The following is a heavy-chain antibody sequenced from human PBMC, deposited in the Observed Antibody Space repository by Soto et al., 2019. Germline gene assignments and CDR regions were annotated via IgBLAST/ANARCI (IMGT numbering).Heavy chain of an antibody. D-gene: IGHD3-10*01. CDR2: IYYSGST. CDR1: GGSISSGGYY. V-gene: IGHV4-31*03. CDR3: ARAGEYPVVDY. Sequence: SETLSLTCTVSGGSISSGGYYWSWIRQHPGKGLEWIGYIYYSGSTYYNPSLKSRVTISVDTSKNQFSLKLSSVTAADTAVYYCARAGEYPVVDYWGQGTLVTVS. J-gene: IGHJ4*02.